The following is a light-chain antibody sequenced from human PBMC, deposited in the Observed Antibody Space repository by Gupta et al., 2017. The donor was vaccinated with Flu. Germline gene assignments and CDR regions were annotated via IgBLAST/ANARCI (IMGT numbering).Light chain of an antibody. CDR1: SPNIGTKT. V-gene: IGLV1-44*01. Sequence: QSVLTQPPSTSGTPGQRVAISCSGSSPNIGTKTVDWYQQLPGSAPKLLIYSNNRRPSGVPDRFSGSKSGTPASLAISGLQSEDEADYYCAAWDDSLNGPVFGGGTKLTVL. CDR2: SNN. J-gene: IGLJ3*02. CDR3: AAWDDSLNGPV.